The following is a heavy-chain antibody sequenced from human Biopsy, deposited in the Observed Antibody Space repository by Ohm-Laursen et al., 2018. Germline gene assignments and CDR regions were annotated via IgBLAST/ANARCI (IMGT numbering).Heavy chain of an antibody. V-gene: IGHV4-39*01. J-gene: IGHJ4*02. D-gene: IGHD3-10*01. Sequence: GTLSLTCTVTDGSISNIINYWGWIRQPLGKGLEWLGSIYHTGITDYNPSLKSRSTISVDTSNNQSSQNLNSLTAADTAVYYCARHSFGSGRDFWGQGTLVTVSS. CDR2: IYHTGIT. CDR3: ARHSFGSGRDF. CDR1: DGSISNIINY.